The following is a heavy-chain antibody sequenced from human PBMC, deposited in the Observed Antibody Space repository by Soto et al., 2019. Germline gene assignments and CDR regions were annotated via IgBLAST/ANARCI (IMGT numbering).Heavy chain of an antibody. J-gene: IGHJ6*03. Sequence: PSETLSLTCAVSGGSISSYYWSWIRQPPGKGLEWIGYIYYSGSTNYNPSLKSRVTISVDTSKNQFSLKLSSVTAADTAVYYCARVDGYCSSTSCYYYYYYMDVWGTGTTVTVS. CDR1: GGSISSYY. CDR3: ARVDGYCSSTSCYYYYYYMDV. D-gene: IGHD2-2*01. CDR2: IYYSGST. V-gene: IGHV4-59*01.